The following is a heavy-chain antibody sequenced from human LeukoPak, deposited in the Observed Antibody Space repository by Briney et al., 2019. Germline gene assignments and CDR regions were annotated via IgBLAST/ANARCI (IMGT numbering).Heavy chain of an antibody. CDR2: IWSDGSTK. Sequence: GGSLRLSCAASGFTFSSCGMHGVRQAPGKGLEWVAVIWSDGSTKYYADSVKGRFTISRDNSRNTLYMQMNSLRAEDTAVYYCAKTRAMDSSGYYFDYWGRGILVTVSS. J-gene: IGHJ4*02. D-gene: IGHD3-22*01. CDR1: GFTFSSCG. CDR3: AKTRAMDSSGYYFDY. V-gene: IGHV3-33*06.